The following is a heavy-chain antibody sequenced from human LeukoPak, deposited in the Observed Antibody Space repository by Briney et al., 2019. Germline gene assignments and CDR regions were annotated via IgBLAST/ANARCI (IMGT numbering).Heavy chain of an antibody. V-gene: IGHV3-11*06. CDR1: GFTFSDYY. D-gene: IGHD4-17*01. CDR2: ISSSSSYT. J-gene: IGHJ1*01. CDR3: ARGYGDYGRYSQH. Sequence: GGSLRLSCAASGFTFSDYYMSWIRQAPGKGLEWVSYISSSSSYTNYADSVKGRFTISRDNAKNSLYLQMNSLRAEDTAVYYCARGYGDYGRYSQHWGQGTLVTVSS.